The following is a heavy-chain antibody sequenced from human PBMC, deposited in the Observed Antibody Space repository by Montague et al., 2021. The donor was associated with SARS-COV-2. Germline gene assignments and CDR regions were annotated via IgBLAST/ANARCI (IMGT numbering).Heavy chain of an antibody. J-gene: IGHJ4*02. CDR3: ATPDY. Sequence: QSGAEVKKPGESLRISCKGSGYSFTTYWINWVRQMPGKGLEWMGKVDPSDSNTYYSPSFQGHVTISVDKSISTAYLQWSSLKASDTAMFYCATPDYWGQGTLVTVSS. CDR1: GYSFTTYW. V-gene: IGHV5-10-1*01. CDR2: VDPSDSNT.